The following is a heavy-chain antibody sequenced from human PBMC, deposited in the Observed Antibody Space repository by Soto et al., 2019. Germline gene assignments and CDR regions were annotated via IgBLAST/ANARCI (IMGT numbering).Heavy chain of an antibody. V-gene: IGHV4-31*03. J-gene: IGHJ4*01. D-gene: IGHD3-10*01. CDR1: GGSISNGGYY. CDR3: ARVRGSGSYAAYYFDS. CDR2: IHYSGST. Sequence: PSETLSLTCTVSGGSISNGGYYWNWVRQHPGKGLEWIGYIHYSGSTWYNPSLESRVTISGDTSKDQFSLKLRSVTAADTAVYYCARVRGSGSYAAYYFDSWGQGTLVTVS.